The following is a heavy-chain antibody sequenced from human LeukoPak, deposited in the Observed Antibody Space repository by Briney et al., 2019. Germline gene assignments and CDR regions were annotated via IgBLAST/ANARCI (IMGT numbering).Heavy chain of an antibody. CDR1: GFTFSDYY. Sequence: GGSLRLSCAASGFTFSDYYMSWVRQAPEKGLEWVSYISSSGSTIYYADSVKGRFTISRDNAKNSLYLQMNSLRAEDTAVYYCASYRFRITIFGVVILPFDPWGQGTLVTVSS. D-gene: IGHD3-3*01. J-gene: IGHJ5*02. V-gene: IGHV3-11*04. CDR3: ASYRFRITIFGVVILPFDP. CDR2: ISSSGSTI.